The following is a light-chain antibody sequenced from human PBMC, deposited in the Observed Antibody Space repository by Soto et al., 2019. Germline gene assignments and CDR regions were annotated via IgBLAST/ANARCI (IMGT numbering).Light chain of an antibody. CDR3: SSYTTSNTEV. Sequence: QSALTQPASVSGSPGQSITISCTGTSSDIGTYKFVSWYQQHPGKTPKVVIYEVSNRPLGVSNRFSGSKSDNTASLTISGLQAEDEADYYCSSYTTSNTEVFGGGTQLTVL. V-gene: IGLV2-14*01. CDR2: EVS. CDR1: SSDIGTYKF. J-gene: IGLJ2*01.